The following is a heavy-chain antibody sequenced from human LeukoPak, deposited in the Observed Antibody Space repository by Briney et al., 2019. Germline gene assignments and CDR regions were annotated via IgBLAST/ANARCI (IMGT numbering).Heavy chain of an antibody. CDR1: GFTFSSYW. J-gene: IGHJ4*02. CDR2: INGDGSST. V-gene: IGHV3-74*01. Sequence: GGSLRLSCAASGFTFSSYWMHWVRQAPGKGLVWVSRINGDGSSTNYADSVKGRFTISRDNAKNTLYLQMNSLRAEDTALYYCTRHSTVPYWGQGTLVTVSS. CDR3: TRHSTVPY. D-gene: IGHD4-17*01.